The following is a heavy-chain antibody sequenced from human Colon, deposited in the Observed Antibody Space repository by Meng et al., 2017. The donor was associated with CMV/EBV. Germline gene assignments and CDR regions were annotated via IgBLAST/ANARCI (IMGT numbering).Heavy chain of an antibody. CDR3: ARIMFCSDTSCYSHYGMDV. J-gene: IGHJ6*02. V-gene: IGHV3-48*03. D-gene: IGHD2-2*02. CDR2: ISRSGDII. CDR1: GFSFSNYE. Sequence: GESLKISCAASGFSFSNYEVNWVRQAPGKGLEWVAYISRSGDIIYYAESVKGRFTVSRDNANNSLFVQMNSLRGEDTGVYYCARIMFCSDTSCYSHYGMDVWGQGTTVTVSS.